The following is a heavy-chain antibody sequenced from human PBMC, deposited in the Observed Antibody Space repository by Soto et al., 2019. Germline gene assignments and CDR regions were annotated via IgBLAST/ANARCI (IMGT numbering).Heavy chain of an antibody. CDR1: GGSISSYY. D-gene: IGHD4-17*01. J-gene: IGHJ4*02. CDR2: IYYSGST. CDR3: ARVRDYGDYGSYFDY. V-gene: IGHV4-59*01. Sequence: PSETLSLTCTVSGGSISSYYWSWIRQPPGKGLEWIGYIYYSGSTNYNPSLKSRVTISVDTSKNQFFLKLSSVTAADTAVYYCARVRDYGDYGSYFDYWGQGTLVTAPQ.